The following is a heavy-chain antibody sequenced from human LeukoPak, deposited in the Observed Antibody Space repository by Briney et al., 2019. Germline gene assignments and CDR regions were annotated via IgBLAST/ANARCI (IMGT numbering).Heavy chain of an antibody. CDR1: GYTFTNFA. CDR3: ARDPAGYCSSTSCPVFDY. D-gene: IGHD2-2*01. Sequence: ASVKVSCKASGYTFTNFAINWVRQAPGQGLEWMGWISAYNGNTNYAQKLQGRVTMTTDTSTSTAYMELRSLRSDDTAVYYCARDPAGYCSSTSCPVFDYWGQGTLVTVSS. V-gene: IGHV1-18*01. CDR2: ISAYNGNT. J-gene: IGHJ4*02.